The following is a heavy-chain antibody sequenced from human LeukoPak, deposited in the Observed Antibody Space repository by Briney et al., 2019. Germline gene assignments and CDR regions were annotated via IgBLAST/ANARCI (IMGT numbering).Heavy chain of an antibody. CDR2: LSDSGDNT. CDR3: AKAKQHLWSAMDV. CDR1: GFTFDTYA. J-gene: IGHJ6*02. D-gene: IGHD3-3*02. V-gene: IGHV3-23*01. Sequence: PGGSLRLSCAASGFTFDTYAMNWVRQAPGKGLEWVSTLSDSGDNTYYADSVKGRFTVSRDNSKNTLFLLMHSLRAEDTAVYYCAKAKQHLWSAMDVWGQGTAVTVSS.